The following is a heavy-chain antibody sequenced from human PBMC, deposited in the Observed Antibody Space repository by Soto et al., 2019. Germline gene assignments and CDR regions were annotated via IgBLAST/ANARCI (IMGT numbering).Heavy chain of an antibody. V-gene: IGHV3-23*01. J-gene: IGHJ5*02. CDR1: GFTFSSYA. CDR2: ISGSGGST. D-gene: IGHD3-16*01. Sequence: PGGSLRLSCAASGFTFSSYAMSWVRQAPGKGLEWVSAISGSGGSTYYADSVKGRFTISRDNSKNTLYLQMNSLRAEDTAVYYCAKCPSINWSYTPPGWFDPWGQGTLVTVSS. CDR3: AKCPSINWSYTPPGWFDP.